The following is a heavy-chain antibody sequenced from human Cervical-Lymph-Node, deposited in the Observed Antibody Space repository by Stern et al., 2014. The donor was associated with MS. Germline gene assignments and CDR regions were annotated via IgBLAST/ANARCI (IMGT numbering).Heavy chain of an antibody. J-gene: IGHJ6*02. CDR2: MSFVGGNK. CDR1: GFSLSNSG. V-gene: IGHV3-30*03. CDR3: MGVGDAMHV. Sequence: LQPGRSLTLSCAASGFSLSNSGMHWVRQAPGKGLECVAVMSFVGGNKKYGDSVKGRFSISRDMANNTLFLQMNSLSPEDTAVYYCMGVGDAMHVWGQGTTVIVSS.